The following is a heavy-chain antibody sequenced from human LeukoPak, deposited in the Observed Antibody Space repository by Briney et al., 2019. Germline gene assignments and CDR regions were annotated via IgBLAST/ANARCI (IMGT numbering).Heavy chain of an antibody. CDR2: IKQDGSEK. V-gene: IGHV3-7*01. J-gene: IGHJ4*02. D-gene: IGHD6-6*01. Sequence: PGGSLRLSCAASGFTFSSYWMSWVRQAPGKGLEWVANIKQDGSEKYYVDSVKGRFTISRDNAKNSLYLQMNSLRAEDTAVYYCVRASTSSSSDKSVGYWGQGTLVTVSS. CDR1: GFTFSSYW. CDR3: VRASTSSSSDKSVGY.